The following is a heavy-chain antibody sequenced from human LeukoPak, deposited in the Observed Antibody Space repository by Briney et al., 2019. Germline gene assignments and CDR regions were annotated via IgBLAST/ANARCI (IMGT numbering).Heavy chain of an antibody. CDR2: IYSGGST. V-gene: IGHV3-53*01. D-gene: IGHD1-14*01. Sequence: GGSLRLSCAASGFTVSSSYMSWVRQAPGKGLEWVSFIYSGGSTYYADSVKGRFTISRDNSKNTLYLQMNSPRAEDTAVYYCAKVRTYFYHGLDVWGQGTTVTVSS. CDR1: GFTVSSSY. CDR3: AKVRTYFYHGLDV. J-gene: IGHJ6*02.